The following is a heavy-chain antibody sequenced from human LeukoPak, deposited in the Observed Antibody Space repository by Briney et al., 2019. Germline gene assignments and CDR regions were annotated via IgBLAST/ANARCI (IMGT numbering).Heavy chain of an antibody. Sequence: GASVKVSCKVSGYTLTELSMHWVRQAPGKGLEWMGGFDPEDGETIYAQKFQGRVTMTEDTSTDTAYMELSSLRSEDTAVYYCARASVEMATIRLRRSAFDIWGQGTMVTVSS. CDR1: GYTLTELS. D-gene: IGHD5-24*01. J-gene: IGHJ3*02. CDR2: FDPEDGET. V-gene: IGHV1-24*01. CDR3: ARASVEMATIRLRRSAFDI.